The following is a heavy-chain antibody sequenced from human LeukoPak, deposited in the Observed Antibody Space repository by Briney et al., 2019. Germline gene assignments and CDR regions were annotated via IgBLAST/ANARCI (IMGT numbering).Heavy chain of an antibody. CDR1: GFTFSSYA. CDR2: ISGSGGST. Sequence: GGSLRLSCAATGFTFSSYAMSWVRQAPGKGLEWVSAISGSGGSTYYADSVKGRFTISRENYKNTLYLQMNSLRAEDTAVYYCAKFPYYDFWSGYFFDYWGQGTLVTVSS. J-gene: IGHJ4*02. CDR3: AKFPYYDFWSGYFFDY. V-gene: IGHV3-23*01. D-gene: IGHD3-3*01.